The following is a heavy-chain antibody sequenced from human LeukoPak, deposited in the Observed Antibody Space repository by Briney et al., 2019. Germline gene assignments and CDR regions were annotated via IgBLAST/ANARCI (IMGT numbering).Heavy chain of an antibody. Sequence: PSETPSLPCTVSGGSISSSNSYWGWRRPPPGEGLEWVGSIYASGSTYYNPSLKSRRTISVDTYKNQFSLKLSSGTAADTAVYYCAGHMTGSLNWFDPGGQGTLSPSPQ. CDR3: AGHMTGSLNWFDP. V-gene: IGHV4-39*01. CDR2: IYASGST. J-gene: IGHJ5*02. CDR1: GGSISSSNSY. D-gene: IGHD2-15*01.